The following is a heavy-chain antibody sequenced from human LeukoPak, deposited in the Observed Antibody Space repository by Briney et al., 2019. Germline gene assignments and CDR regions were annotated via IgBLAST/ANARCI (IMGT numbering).Heavy chain of an antibody. D-gene: IGHD6-25*01. J-gene: IGHJ4*02. Sequence: GGSLRLSCAASGFTFYTYGMHWVRQAPGKGLEYVSGIGPDGGTTYYAKSVKGRFTISRDNSKSMVYLQMGSLTADDMAVYYCARGARLTDYWGQGTLVTVSS. V-gene: IGHV3-64*01. CDR2: IGPDGGTT. CDR1: GFTFYTYG. CDR3: ARGARLTDY.